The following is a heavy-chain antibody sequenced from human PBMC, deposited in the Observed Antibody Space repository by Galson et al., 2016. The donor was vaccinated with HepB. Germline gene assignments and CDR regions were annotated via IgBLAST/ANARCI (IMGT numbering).Heavy chain of an antibody. CDR2: IYPGGSHT. Sequence: QSGAEVKKPGESLKISCKGSGYSFTSYWIGWVRQMPGKGLEWMGIIYPGGSHTKYSASFQGQVNISADKSISTAYLQWNSLKASDTAMYYCARQLAGYSFGDYWGQGTLVTVSS. D-gene: IGHD5-18*01. J-gene: IGHJ4*02. CDR3: ARQLAGYSFGDY. CDR1: GYSFTSYW. V-gene: IGHV5-51*01.